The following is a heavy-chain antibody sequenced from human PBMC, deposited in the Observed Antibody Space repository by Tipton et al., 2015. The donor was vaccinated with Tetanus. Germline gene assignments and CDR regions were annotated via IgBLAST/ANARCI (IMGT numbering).Heavy chain of an antibody. V-gene: IGHV3-30*03. CDR2: ISADGTAE. Sequence: SLRLSCEASGFTFNIHGMNWVRQAPGKGLEWLATISADGTAEHYADSVRSRFPISRDNSKNTLYLQMNSLTTEDTATYYCTRQEDGIDYWGQGTPVTVSS. D-gene: IGHD1-14*01. J-gene: IGHJ4*02. CDR3: TRQEDGIDY. CDR1: GFTFNIHG.